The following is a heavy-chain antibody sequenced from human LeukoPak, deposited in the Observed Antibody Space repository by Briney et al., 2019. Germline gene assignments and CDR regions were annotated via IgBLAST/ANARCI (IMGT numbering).Heavy chain of an antibody. CDR2: INPNSGAT. CDR3: ARPYYYGSGSYPFDY. J-gene: IGHJ4*02. Sequence: ASVKVSCTASGYTFTSYAMHWVRQAPGQRLEWMGWINPNSGATNYAQKFQGRVTMTRDTSISTAYMELSRLRSDDTAVYYCARPYYYGSGSYPFDYWGQGTLVTVSS. D-gene: IGHD3-10*01. CDR1: GYTFTSYA. V-gene: IGHV1-2*02.